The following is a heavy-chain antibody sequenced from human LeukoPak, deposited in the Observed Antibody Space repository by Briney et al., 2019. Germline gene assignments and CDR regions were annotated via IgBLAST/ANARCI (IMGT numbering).Heavy chain of an antibody. Sequence: GGSLRLSCAASGFTFSRYAMSWVRQAPGKGLEWVSAITDSGGDTYHADSVKGRFTISRDNSKNTLYLQMNSLRAEDTAIYYCAKGSSSSRPYYFDHWAPGTLVTVSS. CDR3: AKGSSSSRPYYFDH. CDR1: GFTFSRYA. D-gene: IGHD6-6*01. CDR2: ITDSGGDT. J-gene: IGHJ4*02. V-gene: IGHV3-23*01.